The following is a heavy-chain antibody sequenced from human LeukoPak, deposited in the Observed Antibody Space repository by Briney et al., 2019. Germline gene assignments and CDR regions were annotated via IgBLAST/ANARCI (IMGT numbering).Heavy chain of an antibody. CDR1: GDSISSSY. J-gene: IGHJ5*02. D-gene: IGHD3-22*01. Sequence: SETLSLTCTVSGDSISSSYWSWIRHPPGKTLEGIGYIYYTGTTNYNPSLKSRVTMSIDTSKNQFSLNLNSVTAADTAVYYCARGFYDSSGYSNCFDPWGQGTLVTVSS. V-gene: IGHV4-59*01. CDR2: IYYTGTT. CDR3: ARGFYDSSGYSNCFDP.